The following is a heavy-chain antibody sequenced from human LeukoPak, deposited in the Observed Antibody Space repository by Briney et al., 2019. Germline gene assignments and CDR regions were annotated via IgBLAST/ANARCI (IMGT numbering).Heavy chain of an antibody. V-gene: IGHV4-31*03. Sequence: PSETLSLTCTVSGGSISSGGYYWSWIRQHPGKGLEWIGYIYYSGSTYYNPSLKSRVTISVDTSKNQFSLKLSSVTAADTAVYHCAREFGGYDSFFDYWGQGTLVTVSS. CDR2: IYYSGST. CDR3: AREFGGYDSFFDY. J-gene: IGHJ4*02. D-gene: IGHD5-12*01. CDR1: GGSISSGGYY.